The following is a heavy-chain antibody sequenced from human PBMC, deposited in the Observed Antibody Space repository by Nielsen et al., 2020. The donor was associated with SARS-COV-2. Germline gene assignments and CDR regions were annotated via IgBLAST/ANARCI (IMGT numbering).Heavy chain of an antibody. D-gene: IGHD6-6*01. Sequence: ASVKVSCKTSGYLFLNYGFSWVRQAPGQGLEWMGWINTYNGITKYSQKFQGRVTMTTDTSTSTAYMELRSLRSDDTAVYYCARDVPYYYYMDVWGKGTTVTVSS. CDR1: GYLFLNYG. V-gene: IGHV1-18*01. CDR3: ARDVPYYYYMDV. CDR2: INTYNGIT. J-gene: IGHJ6*03.